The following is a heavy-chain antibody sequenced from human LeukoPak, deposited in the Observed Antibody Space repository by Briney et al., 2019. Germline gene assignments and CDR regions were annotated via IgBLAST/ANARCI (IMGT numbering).Heavy chain of an antibody. CDR3: ARGKNHWVVVPAAMGGWFDP. D-gene: IGHD2-2*01. CDR1: GGSFSGYY. V-gene: IGHV4-34*01. Sequence: SETLSLTCAVYGGSFSGYYWSWIRQPPGKGLDWIGEINHSGSTNYNPSLKSRVTISVDTSKNQFSLKLSSVTAADTAVYYCARGKNHWVVVPAAMGGWFDPWGQGTLVTVSS. J-gene: IGHJ5*02. CDR2: INHSGST.